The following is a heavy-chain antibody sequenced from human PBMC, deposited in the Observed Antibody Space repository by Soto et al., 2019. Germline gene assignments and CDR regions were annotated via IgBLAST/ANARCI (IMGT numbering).Heavy chain of an antibody. Sequence: QVQLVQSGAEVKKPGSSVKVSCKASGGTFSSYAISWVRQAPGQGLEWMGGIIPISGTANYAQKFQGRVTITADESTSTAYMELSSLRSEDTAVYYCARGGIVVVPAATRYYYYGMDVWGQGTTVTVSS. V-gene: IGHV1-69*01. D-gene: IGHD2-2*01. CDR2: IIPISGTA. CDR1: GGTFSSYA. CDR3: ARGGIVVVPAATRYYYYGMDV. J-gene: IGHJ6*02.